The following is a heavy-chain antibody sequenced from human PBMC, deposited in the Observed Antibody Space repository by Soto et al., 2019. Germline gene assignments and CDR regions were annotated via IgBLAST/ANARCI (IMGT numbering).Heavy chain of an antibody. V-gene: IGHV1-18*04. D-gene: IGHD3-22*01. CDR3: ARTYYYDSSGYYPFDY. J-gene: IGHJ4*02. CDR1: GYTFTSYG. CDR2: ISAYNGNT. Sequence: ASVKVSCKASGYTFTSYGISWVRQAPGQGLEWMGWISAYNGNTNYAQKLQGRVTMTTDTSTSTAYMELRSLRSDDTAVYYCARTYYYDSSGYYPFDYWGQRTLVTVSS.